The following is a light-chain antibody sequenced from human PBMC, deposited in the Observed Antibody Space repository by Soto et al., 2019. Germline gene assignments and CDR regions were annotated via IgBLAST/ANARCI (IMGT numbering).Light chain of an antibody. Sequence: EIEMTQSPATLSVSPGERATLSCRASQSVSSNLAWYQQKPGQAPGLLIYGASTRATGIPGRFSGSGSGTQFTLTITSLQSEDFAVYYCQQYNNWPPWTFGQGTKVDIK. CDR3: QQYNNWPPWT. CDR1: QSVSSN. CDR2: GAS. V-gene: IGKV3-15*01. J-gene: IGKJ1*01.